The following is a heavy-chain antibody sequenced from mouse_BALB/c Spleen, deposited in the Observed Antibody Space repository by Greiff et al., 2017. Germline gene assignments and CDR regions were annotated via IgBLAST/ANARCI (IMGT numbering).Heavy chain of an antibody. Sequence: VKLQESGDELVRPGTSVKISCKASGYTFTNYWLGWVKQRPGHGLEWIGDIYPGGGYTNYNEKFKGKATLTADTSSSTAYMQLSSLTSEDSAVYFCARVTARATPFAYWGQGTLVTVSA. CDR1: GYTFTNYW. J-gene: IGHJ3*01. V-gene: IGHV1-63*02. CDR2: IYPGGGYT. CDR3: ARVTARATPFAY. D-gene: IGHD3-2*01.